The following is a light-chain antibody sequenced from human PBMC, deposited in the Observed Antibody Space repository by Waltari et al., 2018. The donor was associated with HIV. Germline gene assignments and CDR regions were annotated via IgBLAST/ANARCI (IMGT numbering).Light chain of an antibody. CDR1: KSVSDD. V-gene: IGKV3-15*01. CDR3: QQYMSWPRT. CDR2: EAS. J-gene: IGKJ1*01. Sequence: ETVMTQSPDSLSVSPGETVILSCRASKSVSDDLAWYQQKPGRAPRLLIYEASTRNTGVPVKFRGTGSGTEFTLTISSLQSEDLGVYFCQQYMSWPRTFGQGTRVELK.